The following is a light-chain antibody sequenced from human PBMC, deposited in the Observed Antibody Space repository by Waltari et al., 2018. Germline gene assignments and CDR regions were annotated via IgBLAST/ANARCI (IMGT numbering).Light chain of an antibody. V-gene: IGKV1-39*01. J-gene: IGKJ2*01. CDR1: QSISGQ. CDR3: QQSYTLPYT. CDR2: AAS. Sequence: DVQMTQSPPSLSASVGDRVTITCRASQSISGQLNWYQHKPGKGPNLLIYAASSLQNWVPSRFSGTRSGTDFSLTISSLQPEDFATYYCQQSYTLPYTFGQGTKLEI.